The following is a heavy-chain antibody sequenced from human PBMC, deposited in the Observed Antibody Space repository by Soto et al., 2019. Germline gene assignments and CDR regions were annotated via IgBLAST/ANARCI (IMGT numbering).Heavy chain of an antibody. CDR1: GYTFSNYA. CDR2: IGTYNGIT. CDR3: ARDLSRLDY. Sequence: QVQLVQSGAEVKKPGASVKVSCKASGYTFSNYAFSWVRQAPGQGLEWMGWIGTYNGITNYSQKFQDRVTMTTDTSTSTAYMELRSLRSEDTAVYYCARDLSRLDYWGQGTLVTVSS. V-gene: IGHV1-18*01. J-gene: IGHJ4*02. D-gene: IGHD6-19*01.